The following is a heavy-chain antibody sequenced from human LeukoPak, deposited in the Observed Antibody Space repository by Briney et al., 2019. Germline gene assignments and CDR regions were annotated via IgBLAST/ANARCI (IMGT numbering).Heavy chain of an antibody. CDR3: ARGGGPYESTGFFAGPFDY. V-gene: IGHV1-69*05. CDR2: LIPLFGSA. D-gene: IGHD6-19*01. CDR1: GGTFSTNA. J-gene: IGHJ4*02. Sequence: ASVKVSCKASGGTFSTNAISWVRQAPGQGLEWMGGLIPLFGSAHYAQKLQGRVTITTDESTSTAYMVLSSLRSDDTAIYYCARGGGPYESTGFFAGPFDYWGQGTLVIVSS.